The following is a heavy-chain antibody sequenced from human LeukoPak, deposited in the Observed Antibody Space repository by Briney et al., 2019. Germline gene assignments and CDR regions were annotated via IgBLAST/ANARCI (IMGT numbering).Heavy chain of an antibody. CDR1: GFSFKTYS. V-gene: IGHV3-23*01. D-gene: IGHD3-9*01. CDR3: ARGGYYNILTGFRARILGFDY. J-gene: IGHJ4*02. Sequence: PGGSLRLSGTTSGFSFKTYSMSWVRQAPGKGLEWVSAINDDTPYYTDSVKGRFTVSRDNSKNTLYLQMTSLKTEDTAVYFCARGGYYNILTGFRARILGFDYWGQGTLVTVSS. CDR2: INDDTP.